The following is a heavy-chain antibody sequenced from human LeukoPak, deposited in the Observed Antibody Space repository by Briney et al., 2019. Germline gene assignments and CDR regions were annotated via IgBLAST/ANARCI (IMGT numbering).Heavy chain of an antibody. J-gene: IGHJ4*02. D-gene: IGHD2-15*01. CDR2: ISDDGSKI. CDR3: AKCSLGIRVPPFIAD. V-gene: IGHV3-30*18. CDR1: GFTFRSYG. Sequence: GGSLRLSCAGSGFTFRSYGMHWFRQAPGKGLEWVAVISDDGSKIYYADSVKGRYTISRDNDKKMLYLQMTSLRAEDTAVYYCAKCSLGIRVPPFIADWGQGSLVTVSS.